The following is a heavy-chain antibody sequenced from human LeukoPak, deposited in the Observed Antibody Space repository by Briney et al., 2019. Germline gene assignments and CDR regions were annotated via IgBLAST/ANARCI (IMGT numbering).Heavy chain of an antibody. CDR1: GYTFTSYG. D-gene: IGHD3-10*01. CDR3: TRGPMVRGVSDLDY. CDR2: MNPNSGNA. Sequence: ASVKVSCKASGYTFTSYGISWVRQAPGQGLEWVGWMNPNSGNADYAQKFQGRVTMTRNTFISTAYMELSGLRSEDTAVYYCTRGPMVRGVSDLDYWGQGTLVTVSS. J-gene: IGHJ4*02. V-gene: IGHV1-8*02.